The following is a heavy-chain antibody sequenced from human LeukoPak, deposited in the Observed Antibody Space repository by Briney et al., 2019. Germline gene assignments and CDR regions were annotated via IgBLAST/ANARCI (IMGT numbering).Heavy chain of an antibody. CDR2: IYYSGST. D-gene: IGHD4-23*01. CDR3: ARDNYGGNYNGVDV. Sequence: TAPETLSLTCTVSGGSISTYYWSWIRQPPGKGLEWIGYIYYSGSTNYNPSLKSRVTISVDTSKNQFSLRLSSVTAADTAVYYCARDNYGGNYNGVDVWGQGTTVTVSS. CDR1: GGSISTYY. J-gene: IGHJ6*02. V-gene: IGHV4-59*01.